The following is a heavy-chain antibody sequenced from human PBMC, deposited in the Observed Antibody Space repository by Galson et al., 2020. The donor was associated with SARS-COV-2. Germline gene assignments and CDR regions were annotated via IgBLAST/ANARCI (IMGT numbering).Heavy chain of an antibody. J-gene: IGHJ1*01. CDR2: ISSSSSHI. V-gene: IGHV3-21*01. CDR3: ARDVPYSGSYYAAEYFQH. D-gene: IGHD1-26*01. CDR1: GFTFSSYR. Sequence: GESLKISCAASGFTFSSYRMNWVRQAPGKGLEWVSSISSSSSHIYYADSVKGRFTISRDNAKHSLYLQMNSLRAEDTAVYYCARDVPYSGSYYAAEYFQHWGQGTLVTVSS.